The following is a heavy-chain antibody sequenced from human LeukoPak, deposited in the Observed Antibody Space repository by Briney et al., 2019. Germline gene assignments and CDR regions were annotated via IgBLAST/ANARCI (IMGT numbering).Heavy chain of an antibody. CDR1: GGSITSYY. V-gene: IGHV4-59*01. CDR3: ARDRVVAGTRENYYYGMDV. CDR2: IYYSGST. Sequence: SETLSLTCTVSGGSITSYYWSWIRQPPGKGLEWIGHIYYSGSTNYNPSLKSRVTISVDTSKNQFSLKLSSVTAADTAVYYCARDRVVAGTRENYYYGMDVWGQGTTVTVPS. D-gene: IGHD6-19*01. J-gene: IGHJ6*02.